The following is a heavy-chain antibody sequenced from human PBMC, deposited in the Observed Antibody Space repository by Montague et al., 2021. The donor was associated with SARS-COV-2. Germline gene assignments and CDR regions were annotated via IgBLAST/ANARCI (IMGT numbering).Heavy chain of an antibody. D-gene: IGHD2-15*01. CDR1: GDSISTDNW. Sequence: SETLSLTCVVSGDSISTDNWWTWVRLPPGKGLEWIGYIYYSGSTNYNPSLKSRVTISVDTSKNQFSLKLSSVTAADTAVYYCARLEAGDCSGGSCYSSWFDSWGQGTLVTVSS. CDR3: ARLEAGDCSGGSCYSSWFDS. J-gene: IGHJ5*01. V-gene: IGHV4-4*02. CDR2: IYYSGST.